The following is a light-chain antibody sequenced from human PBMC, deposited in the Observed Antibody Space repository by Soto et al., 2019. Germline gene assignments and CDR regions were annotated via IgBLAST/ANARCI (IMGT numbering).Light chain of an antibody. CDR2: HND. J-gene: IGLJ2*01. CDR1: SSNIGANP. CDR3: EVWDDTLYRAV. Sequence: QSVLTQPPSASGTPGQRVTISCSGSSSNIGANPINWYQQLPGTAHKLLIYHNDQRPSGVPDRFSASKSGTSASLASSGLQSEDWADYYCEVWDDTLYRAVLGGGTKLTVL. V-gene: IGLV1-44*01.